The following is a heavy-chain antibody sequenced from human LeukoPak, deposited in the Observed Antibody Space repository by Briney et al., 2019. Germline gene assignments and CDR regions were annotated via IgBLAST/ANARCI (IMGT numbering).Heavy chain of an antibody. D-gene: IGHD6-19*01. V-gene: IGHV3-21*01. CDR3: ARRMETSGSFDY. J-gene: IGHJ4*02. Sequence: GGSLRLSCAASGFTFSSYGMNWVRQAPGKGLEWVSFISSSSSYIYYADSVKGRFTISRDNAKNSLYLQMNSLRAEDTAVYYCARRMETSGSFDYWGQGTLVTVSS. CDR2: ISSSSSYI. CDR1: GFTFSSYG.